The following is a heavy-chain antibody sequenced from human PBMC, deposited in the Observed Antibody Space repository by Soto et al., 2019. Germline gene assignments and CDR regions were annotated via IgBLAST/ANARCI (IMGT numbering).Heavy chain of an antibody. D-gene: IGHD3-9*01. CDR3: ARANYDILTSHDAFDI. J-gene: IGHJ3*02. V-gene: IGHV1-8*01. CDR1: GYTFTSYD. CDR2: MNPNSGNT. Sequence: ASVKVSCKASGYTFTSYDINWVRQATGQGLEWMGWMNPNSGNTGYAQKFQGRVTMTRNTSISTAYMELSSLRSEDTAVYYCARANYDILTSHDAFDIWGQGTMVTVSS.